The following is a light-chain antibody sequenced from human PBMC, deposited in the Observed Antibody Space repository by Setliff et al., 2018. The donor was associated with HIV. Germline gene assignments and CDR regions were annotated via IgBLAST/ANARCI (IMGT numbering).Light chain of an antibody. J-gene: IGLJ1*01. CDR1: SSNIGANYA. Sequence: QSALTQPPSVSGAPGQRVSVSCTGSSSNIGANYAVHWYQQFPGAATKLVIYDNSNRPSGVPDRFSASNSGTSASLPIAGLKPEDEADYYCQSYDTSLNSYVFGTGTKVTVL. CDR2: DNS. CDR3: QSYDTSLNSYV. V-gene: IGLV1-40*01.